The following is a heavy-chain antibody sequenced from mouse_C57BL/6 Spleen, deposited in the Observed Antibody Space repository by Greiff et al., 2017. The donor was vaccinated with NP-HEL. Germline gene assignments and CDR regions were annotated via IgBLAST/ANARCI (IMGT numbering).Heavy chain of an antibody. J-gene: IGHJ2*01. CDR1: GYSITSGYY. CDR3: ALGAEASSGDY. D-gene: IGHD1-1*01. Sequence: VQLKESGPGLVKPSQSLSLTCSITGYSITSGYYWNWIRQFPGNKLEWMGYISYDGSNNYNPSLKNRISITRDTSKNQFFLKLNSVTTEDTATYYCALGAEASSGDYWGQGTTLTVSS. CDR2: ISYDGSN. V-gene: IGHV3-6*01.